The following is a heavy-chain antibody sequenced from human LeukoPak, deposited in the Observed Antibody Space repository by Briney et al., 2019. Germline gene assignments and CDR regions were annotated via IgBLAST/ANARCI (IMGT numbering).Heavy chain of an antibody. CDR1: GYTFTGYY. D-gene: IGHD1-26*01. Sequence: ASVKVSCKASGYTFTGYYMHWVRQAPGQGLEWMGRINPNSGGTNYAQKFQGWVTMTRDTSISTAYMELSRLRSDDTAVYYCARDRGYIVGATLREIDYWGQGTLVTVSS. CDR2: INPNSGGT. V-gene: IGHV1-2*04. J-gene: IGHJ4*02. CDR3: ARDRGYIVGATLREIDY.